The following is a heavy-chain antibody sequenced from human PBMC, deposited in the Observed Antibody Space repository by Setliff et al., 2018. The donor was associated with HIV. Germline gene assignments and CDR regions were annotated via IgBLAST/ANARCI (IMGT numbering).Heavy chain of an antibody. CDR1: GGSFSGYY. CDR3: ARVPGYSSGASYMDV. D-gene: IGHD6-19*01. Sequence: PSETLSLTCAVYGGSFSGYYWSWIRQTPGKGLAWIGEINHSGITKHNPSLKRRVTISVDTSKNQFSLKLRSVTAADTAVYYCARVPGYSSGASYMDVWGKGTTVTVSS. V-gene: IGHV4-34*01. CDR2: INHSGIT. J-gene: IGHJ6*03.